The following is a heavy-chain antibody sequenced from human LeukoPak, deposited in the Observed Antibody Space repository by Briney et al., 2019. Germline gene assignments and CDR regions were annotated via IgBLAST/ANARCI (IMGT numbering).Heavy chain of an antibody. CDR3: ARENSYRHYGVQLPNVY. CDR2: INPNSGDT. V-gene: IGHV1-2*02. J-gene: IGHJ4*02. D-gene: IGHD4-17*01. CDR1: GYTFTVYY. Sequence: ASVTVPFKASGYTFTVYYMHWVRQAPGQGLEWMGWINPNSGDTNYAQKFQGRVTLTRDTSISTVYMELSRLRSDDTAVYYCARENSYRHYGVQLPNVYWGQGTLVTVSS.